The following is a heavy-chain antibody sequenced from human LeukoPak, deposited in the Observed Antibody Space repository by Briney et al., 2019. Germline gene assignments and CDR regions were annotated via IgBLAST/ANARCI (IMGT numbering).Heavy chain of an antibody. V-gene: IGHV1-69*01. CDR3: ARAAVAGREYYYYYSGMDV. Sequence: ASVTISCKASGGTFSSYAISWVRQAPGQGLEWMGGIIPTFGTANYAQKFQGRVTITADESTSTAYMEVSSLRSEDTAVYYCARAAVAGREYYYYYSGMDVWGQGTTVTGSS. J-gene: IGHJ6*02. D-gene: IGHD6-19*01. CDR1: GGTFSSYA. CDR2: IIPTFGTA.